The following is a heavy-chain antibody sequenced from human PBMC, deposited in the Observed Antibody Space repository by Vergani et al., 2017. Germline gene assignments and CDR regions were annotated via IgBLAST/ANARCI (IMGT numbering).Heavy chain of an antibody. V-gene: IGHV2-26*01. CDR1: GFSLSNARMG. D-gene: IGHD3-3*01. Sequence: QVTLKESGPVLVKPTETLTLTCTVSGFSLSNARMGVSWIRQPPGKALEWLAHIFSNDEKSYSTSLKSRLTISKDTSKSQVVLTMTNMDPVDTATYYCARIGPTRRKVFWSGYYTPSYFDYWGQGTLVTVSS. J-gene: IGHJ4*02. CDR3: ARIGPTRRKVFWSGYYTPSYFDY. CDR2: IFSNDEK.